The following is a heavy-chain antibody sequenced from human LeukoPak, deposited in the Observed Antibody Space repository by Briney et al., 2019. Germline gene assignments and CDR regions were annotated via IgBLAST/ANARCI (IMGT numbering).Heavy chain of an antibody. Sequence: SVKVSCKASRGTFSSYAISWVRQAPGQGLEWMGGIIPIFGTANYAQKFQGRVTITADESTSTAYMELSSLRSEDTAVYYCARDARHRYCSSTSCYRGWLDPWGQGTLVTVSS. J-gene: IGHJ5*02. V-gene: IGHV1-69*13. CDR3: ARDARHRYCSSTSCYRGWLDP. CDR1: RGTFSSYA. D-gene: IGHD2-2*01. CDR2: IIPIFGTA.